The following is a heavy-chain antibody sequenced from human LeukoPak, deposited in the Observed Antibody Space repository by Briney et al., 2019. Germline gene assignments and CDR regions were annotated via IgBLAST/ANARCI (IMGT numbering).Heavy chain of an antibody. J-gene: IGHJ4*02. CDR3: ALYYDSSGYHWGYFDY. D-gene: IGHD3-22*01. V-gene: IGHV4-31*03. CDR2: IYYSGST. Sequence: KPSETLSLTCTVSGGSISSGGYYWSWIRQHPGKGLEWIGYIYYSGSTYYNPSLKSRVTISVDTSKNQFSLKLSSVTAADTAVYCCALYYDSSGYHWGYFDYWGQGTLVTVSS. CDR1: GGSISSGGYY.